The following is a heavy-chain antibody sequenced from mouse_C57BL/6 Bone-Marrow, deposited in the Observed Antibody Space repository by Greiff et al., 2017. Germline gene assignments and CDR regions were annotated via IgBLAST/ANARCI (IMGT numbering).Heavy chain of an antibody. V-gene: IGHV2-9-1*01. CDR2: IWIGGGT. CDR1: GFSLTSYA. D-gene: IGHD3-2*02. Sequence: VLLVESGPGLVAPSQSLSITCTVSGFSLTSYAISWVRQPPGKGLEWLGVIWIGGGTNYNSALKSRLSISKDNSKRQVFLKMNSLQTDDTARYYCASQTAQADFDYWGQGTTLTVSS. J-gene: IGHJ2*01. CDR3: ASQTAQADFDY.